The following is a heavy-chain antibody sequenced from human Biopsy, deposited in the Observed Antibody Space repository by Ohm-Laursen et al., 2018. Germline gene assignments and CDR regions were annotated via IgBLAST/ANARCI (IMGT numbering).Heavy chain of an antibody. CDR3: LREAATGYYRTADF. CDR1: GFTFSDNA. D-gene: IGHD3-9*01. J-gene: IGHJ4*02. CDR2: IRVSGVST. V-gene: IGHV3-23*01. Sequence: SLRLSCSSSGFTFSDNAMSWFRQAPGKGLEWVSAIRVSGVSTYYADSVKGRFTISRDNSKNTLSLQMNSLRVEDTAMYYCLREAATGYYRTADFWGQGTLVTVSS.